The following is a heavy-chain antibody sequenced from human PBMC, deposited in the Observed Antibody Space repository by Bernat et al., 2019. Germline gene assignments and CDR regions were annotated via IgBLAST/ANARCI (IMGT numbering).Heavy chain of an antibody. CDR2: IWYDGSNK. J-gene: IGHJ4*02. CDR1: GFTFSSYG. V-gene: IGHV3-33*01. Sequence: QVQLVESGGGVVQPGRSLRLSCAASGFTFSSYGMHWVRQAPGKGLEWVAVIWYDGSNKYYADSVKGRFTISRDNSKNTLYLQMNSLRAEDTAVYYCARSTPEIWVVVVGPYYFDYWGQGTLVAVSS. CDR3: ARSTPEIWVVVVGPYYFDY. D-gene: IGHD2-15*01.